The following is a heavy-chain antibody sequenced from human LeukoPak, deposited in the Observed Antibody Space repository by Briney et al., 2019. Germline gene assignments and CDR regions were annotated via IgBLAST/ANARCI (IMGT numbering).Heavy chain of an antibody. CDR2: ISAYNGNT. Sequence: ASVKVSCKASGYTFTSYGISWVRQAPGQGLEWMGWISAYNGNTNYAQKLQGRVTMTTDTSTSTAYMELRSLRSEDTAVYYCASTYCSSTSCYVDYYYYMDVWGKGTTVTVSS. V-gene: IGHV1-18*01. CDR3: ASTYCSSTSCYVDYYYYMDV. D-gene: IGHD2-2*01. CDR1: GYTFTSYG. J-gene: IGHJ6*03.